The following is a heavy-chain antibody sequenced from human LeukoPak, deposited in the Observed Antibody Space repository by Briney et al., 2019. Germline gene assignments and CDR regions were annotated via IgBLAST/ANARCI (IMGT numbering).Heavy chain of an antibody. D-gene: IGHD3-10*01. CDR2: VSPDGSVE. CDR3: ARASITSTYYHYYMDV. CDR1: GFTFSSFP. Sequence: GRSLRLSCAASGFTFSSFPMHWVRQAPGKGLEWVVVVSPDGSVENYADSVKGRSTISRDNSKNTVYLQMNSLRTEDTAVYYCARASITSTYYHYYMDVWGKGTTVTVSS. V-gene: IGHV3-30*01. J-gene: IGHJ6*03.